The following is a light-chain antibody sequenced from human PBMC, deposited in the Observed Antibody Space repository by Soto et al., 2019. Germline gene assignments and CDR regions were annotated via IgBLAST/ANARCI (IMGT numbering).Light chain of an antibody. Sequence: DIVMTQSPDSLAVSLGERATINCKSSQSLLYSSNNSNYLAWYQQKPGQPPKLLIYWASTRESGVPDRFSGSGSGTDFTLTISSLHAEDVAVYYCQQYYNTPLTFGPGTKVDIK. CDR2: WAS. CDR3: QQYYNTPLT. CDR1: QSLLYSSNNSNY. V-gene: IGKV4-1*01. J-gene: IGKJ3*01.